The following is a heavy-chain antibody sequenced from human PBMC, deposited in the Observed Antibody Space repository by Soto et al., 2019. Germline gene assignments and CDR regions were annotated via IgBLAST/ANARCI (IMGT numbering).Heavy chain of an antibody. V-gene: IGHV1-24*01. J-gene: IGHJ4*02. CDR1: GYTLTELS. D-gene: IGHD3-10*01. Sequence: ASLKVSCKGSGYTLTELSMHWVLQAPGKGLEWMGGFDPEDGETIYAQKFQGRVTMTEDTSTDTAYMELSSLRSEDTAVYYCATVYRYYGTCFDYWGQGTLVTVSS. CDR3: ATVYRYYGTCFDY. CDR2: FDPEDGET.